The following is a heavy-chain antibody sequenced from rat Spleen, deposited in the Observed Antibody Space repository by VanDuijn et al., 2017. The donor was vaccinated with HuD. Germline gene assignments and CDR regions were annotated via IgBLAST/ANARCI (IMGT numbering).Heavy chain of an antibody. CDR2: ISNDGSTT. Sequence: EVQLVEYGGDLVQPGRSLKLTCAASGFTFSHYGMAWVRQAPTKGLEWVATISNDGSTTYYRDSVKGRFTISRDNAKSTLYLQVDSLRSEDTAIYYCARPTTGIPFNYWGRGTLVTVSS. J-gene: IGHJ3*01. D-gene: IGHD1-9*01. CDR3: ARPTTGIPFNY. V-gene: IGHV5-29*01. CDR1: GFTFSHYG.